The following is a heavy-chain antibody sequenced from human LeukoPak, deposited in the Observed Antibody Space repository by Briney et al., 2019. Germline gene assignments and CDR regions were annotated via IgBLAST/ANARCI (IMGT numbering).Heavy chain of an antibody. CDR2: IYSGGST. CDR1: GFTVSSNH. J-gene: IGHJ4*02. Sequence: PGGSLRLSCAASGFTVSSNHMSWVRQAPGKGLEWVSVIYSGGSTYYADSVKGRFTISRDSSKNTLYLQMNSLRAEDTAVYYCARDGVDSSGYYVDYWGQGTLVTVSS. D-gene: IGHD3-22*01. V-gene: IGHV3-53*01. CDR3: ARDGVDSSGYYVDY.